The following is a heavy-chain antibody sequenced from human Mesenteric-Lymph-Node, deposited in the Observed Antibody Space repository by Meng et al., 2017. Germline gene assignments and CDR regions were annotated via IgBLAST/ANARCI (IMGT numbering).Heavy chain of an antibody. CDR3: ARDRVLDYYDPSCKGYFQH. CDR1: GYTFTTYG. V-gene: IGHV1-18*01. D-gene: IGHD3-22*01. J-gene: IGHJ1*01. Sequence: QVQLVQSGADVKKPGASVKVSCKASGYTFTTYGITWVRQAPGQGLEWMGWISAYNGNTNYAQNLQGRVTMTTDTSTSTAFMELRSLTSDDTAVYYCARDRVLDYYDPSCKGYFQHWGQGTLVTVSS. CDR2: ISAYNGNT.